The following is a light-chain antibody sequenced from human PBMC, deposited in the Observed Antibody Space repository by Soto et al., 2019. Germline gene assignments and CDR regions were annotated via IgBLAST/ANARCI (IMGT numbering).Light chain of an antibody. J-gene: IGKJ1*01. CDR1: QSVNSSY. V-gene: IGKV3-20*01. CDR2: GAS. Sequence: EVVLTQSPGALSFSPGERFTLSFSASQSVNSSYLAWYQHKPGQAPRLLIYGASTRATGIPDRFSGSGSGTDFTLTIARLEPGDFAVYYCQQYGNSPQTFGQGTKVDIK. CDR3: QQYGNSPQT.